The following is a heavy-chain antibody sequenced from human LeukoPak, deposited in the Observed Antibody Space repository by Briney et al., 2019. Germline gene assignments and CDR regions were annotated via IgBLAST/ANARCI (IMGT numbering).Heavy chain of an antibody. CDR3: ARLLYEDSSSWYYFDY. J-gene: IGHJ4*02. V-gene: IGHV4-59*08. CDR2: IYYSGST. Sequence: ASETLSLTCTVSGGSISSYYWSWIRQPPGKGLEWIGYIYYSGSTNYNPSLKSRVTISVDTSKNQFSLKLSSVTAADTAVYYCARLLYEDSSSWYYFDYWGQGTLVTVSS. D-gene: IGHD6-13*01. CDR1: GGSISSYY.